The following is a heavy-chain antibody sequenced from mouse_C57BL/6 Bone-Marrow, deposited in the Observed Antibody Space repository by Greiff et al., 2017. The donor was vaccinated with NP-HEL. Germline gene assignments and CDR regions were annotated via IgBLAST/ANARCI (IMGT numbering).Heavy chain of an antibody. D-gene: IGHD2-2*01. J-gene: IGHJ4*01. CDR1: GYTFTSYW. Sequence: QVQLQQPGAELLKPGASVKLSCKASGYTFTSYWMQWVKQRPGQGLEWIGEIDPSDSYTNYNQKFKGKATLTVDTSSSTAYMQLSSLTSEDSAVYYCARRWLRHAMDYWGQGTSVTVSS. CDR3: ARRWLRHAMDY. CDR2: IDPSDSYT. V-gene: IGHV1-50*01.